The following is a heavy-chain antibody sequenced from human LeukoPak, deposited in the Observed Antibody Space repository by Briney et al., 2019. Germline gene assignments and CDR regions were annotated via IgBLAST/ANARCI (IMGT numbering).Heavy chain of an antibody. Sequence: SETLSLTCTVSGGSISSSSYYWGWIRQPPGKGLEWIGSMYYSGSTYYNSSLRSRVTISVDTSKNQCYLKLSSVTAADTAVYYCARQEVGATEFDHWGQGTLVTVSA. V-gene: IGHV4-39*01. CDR3: ARQEVGATEFDH. D-gene: IGHD1-1*01. J-gene: IGHJ5*02. CDR2: MYYSGST. CDR1: GGSISSSSYY.